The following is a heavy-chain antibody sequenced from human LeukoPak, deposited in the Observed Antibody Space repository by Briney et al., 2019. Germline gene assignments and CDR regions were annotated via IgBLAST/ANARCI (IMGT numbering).Heavy chain of an antibody. CDR3: ARGLPNRSWHSRSWPLDY. D-gene: IGHD6-13*01. J-gene: IGHJ4*02. V-gene: IGHV1-46*01. Sequence: ASVKVSCKASGYTFTSYYMHWVRQAPGQGLEWMGIINASGGSTSYAQKFQGRVTMTRDTSTSTVYMELSSLRSEDTAVYYCARGLPNRSWHSRSWPLDYWRQGTLVTVSS. CDR1: GYTFTSYY. CDR2: INASGGST.